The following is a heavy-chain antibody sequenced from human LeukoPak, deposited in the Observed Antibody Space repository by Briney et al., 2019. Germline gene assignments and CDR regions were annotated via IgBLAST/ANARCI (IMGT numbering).Heavy chain of an antibody. CDR2: ISSSSSYI. J-gene: IGHJ5*02. V-gene: IGHV3-21*01. CDR1: GFTFSSYS. CDR3: ARGGYCSSTSCYFWFDP. Sequence: PGGSLGLSCAASGFTFSSYSLNWVRQAPGKGLGWVSSISSSSSYIYYADSVKGRFTISRDNAKNSLYLQMNSLRAEDTAVYYCARGGYCSSTSCYFWFDPWGQGTLVTVSS. D-gene: IGHD2-2*01.